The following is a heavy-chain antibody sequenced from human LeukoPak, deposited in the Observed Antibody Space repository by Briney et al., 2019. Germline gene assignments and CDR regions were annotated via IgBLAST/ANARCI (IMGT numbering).Heavy chain of an antibody. V-gene: IGHV1-24*01. D-gene: IGHD1-26*01. Sequence: ASVTVSCKVSGYTFSELAMHWVRQGPGTGLEWMGGFDPEDGEIIYAQKLQGRVTMTEDASTDTAYMELSSLRSEDTAVYYCATKSYLEYFYYGMDVWGQGTAVTVSS. CDR1: GYTFSELA. CDR3: ATKSYLEYFYYGMDV. J-gene: IGHJ6*02. CDR2: FDPEDGEI.